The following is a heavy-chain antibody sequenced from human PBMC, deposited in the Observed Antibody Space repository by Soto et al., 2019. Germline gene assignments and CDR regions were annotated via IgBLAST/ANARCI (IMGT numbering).Heavy chain of an antibody. J-gene: IGHJ4*02. CDR2: INHSGST. V-gene: IGHV4-39*07. D-gene: IGHD3-22*01. Sequence: PSETLSLTCTVSGGSISSSSYYWGWIRQPPGKGLEWIGEINHSGSTNYNPSLKSRVTISVDTSKNQFSLKLSSVTAADTAVYYCARGSYYDSSGFYYFDYWGQGTLVTVSS. CDR3: ARGSYYDSSGFYYFDY. CDR1: GGSISSSSYY.